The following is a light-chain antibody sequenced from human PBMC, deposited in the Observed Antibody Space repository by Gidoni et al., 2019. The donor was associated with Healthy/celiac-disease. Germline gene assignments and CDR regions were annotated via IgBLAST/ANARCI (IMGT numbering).Light chain of an antibody. CDR3: QQYYSFPPT. V-gene: IGKV1D-8*01. Sequence: VIWMTQSPSLLSASTGDRVTLSSRMSQGISSYLAWYQQKPGKAPELLIYAASTLQSGVPPRFSGSGSGTDFTLTISCLQSEDFATYYCQQYYSFPPTFGGGTKVEIK. CDR1: QGISSY. J-gene: IGKJ4*01. CDR2: AAS.